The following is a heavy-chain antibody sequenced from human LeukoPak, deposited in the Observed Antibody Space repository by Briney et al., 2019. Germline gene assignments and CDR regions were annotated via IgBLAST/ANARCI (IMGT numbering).Heavy chain of an antibody. CDR1: GGSFSGYY. V-gene: IGHV4-34*01. CDR2: INHSGST. CDR3: ARVNLLNYYYYYGMDV. Sequence: SETLSLTCAVYGGSFSGYYWSWIRQPPGKGLEWIGEINHSGSTNYNPSLKSRVTISVDTSKNQFSLKLSSVTAAGTAVYYCARVNLLNYYYYYGMDVWGQGTTVTVSS. J-gene: IGHJ6*02.